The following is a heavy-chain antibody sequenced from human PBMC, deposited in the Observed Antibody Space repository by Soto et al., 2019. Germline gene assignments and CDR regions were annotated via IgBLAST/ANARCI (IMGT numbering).Heavy chain of an antibody. D-gene: IGHD2-15*01. J-gene: IGHJ6*02. CDR3: TSHSFMYSPSNHYYDVDV. CDR1: GFTFSGSA. CDR2: IRNKANNYAT. Sequence: EVQLVESGGGLVQPGGSLKLSCEASGFTFSGSAMHWVRQASGKGLEGVGRIRNKANNYATAYAASVKGRFTISRDDSRNKAFMEMNSLKTEDTAVYYCTSHSFMYSPSNHYYDVDVWGQGTTVTVSS. V-gene: IGHV3-73*02.